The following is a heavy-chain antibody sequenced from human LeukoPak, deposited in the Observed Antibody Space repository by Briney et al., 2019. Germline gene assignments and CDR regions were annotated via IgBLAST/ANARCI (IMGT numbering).Heavy chain of an antibody. Sequence: SETLSLTCTVSCGSISSYYGSWIRQPAGEGLEWIGRIYTRGSTDYNPSLKSRVTMSVDTSKNQFSLQMSSVTAAETAVYYCARDDYSDSSGLRYYYYPDVWGKGTTVTISS. CDR2: IYTRGST. CDR3: ARDDYSDSSGLRYYYYPDV. D-gene: IGHD3-22*01. V-gene: IGHV4-4*07. CDR1: CGSISSYY. J-gene: IGHJ6*03.